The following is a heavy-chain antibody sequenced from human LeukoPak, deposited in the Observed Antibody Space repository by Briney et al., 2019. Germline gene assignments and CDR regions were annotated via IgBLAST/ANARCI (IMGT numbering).Heavy chain of an antibody. Sequence: GGSLRLSCAASGFTFSNAWMSWVRQAPGKGLEWVGRIKSKTDGGTTDYAAPVKGRFTISRDDSKNTLYLQMNSLKTEDTAVYYCTTDGSRYSHQRNYWGQGTLVTVSS. CDR2: IKSKTDGGTT. D-gene: IGHD2-21*01. CDR1: GFTFSNAW. V-gene: IGHV3-15*01. J-gene: IGHJ4*02. CDR3: TTDGSRYSHQRNY.